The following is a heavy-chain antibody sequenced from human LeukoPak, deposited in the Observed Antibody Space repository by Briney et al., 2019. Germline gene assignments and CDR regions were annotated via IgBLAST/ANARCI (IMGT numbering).Heavy chain of an antibody. D-gene: IGHD6-13*01. CDR2: MNPKSGNT. CDR3: ATAIAAAGTPDY. Sequence: ASVKVSCKASGYTFTNYDINWVRQATGQGPEWMGWMNPKSGNTGYAQKFQGRVTMTRNTSISTAYMELSSLRSDDTAVYYCATAIAAAGTPDYWGQGTLVTVSS. V-gene: IGHV1-8*01. J-gene: IGHJ4*02. CDR1: GYTFTNYD.